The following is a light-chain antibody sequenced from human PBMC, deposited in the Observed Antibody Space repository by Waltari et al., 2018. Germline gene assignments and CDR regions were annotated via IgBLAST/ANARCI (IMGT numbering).Light chain of an antibody. J-gene: IGLJ1*01. V-gene: IGLV3-1*01. Sequence: SYELTQPPSLSGSPGPTASIPRSGAKLGDKYACWYQQKPGQSPVLVIYQDSKRPSGIPERFSGSNSGNTATLTISGTQAMDEADYYCQAWDSSTYVFGTGTKVTVL. CDR2: QDS. CDR3: QAWDSSTYV. CDR1: KLGDKY.